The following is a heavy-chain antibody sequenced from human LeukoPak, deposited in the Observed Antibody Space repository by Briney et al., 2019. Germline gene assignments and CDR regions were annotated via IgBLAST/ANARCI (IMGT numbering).Heavy chain of an antibody. Sequence: GGSLRLSCAASGFTFSSYSMNWVRQAPGKGLEWVSSISSSSSYIYYADSVKGRFTISRDNAKNSLYLQMNSLRAEDTAVYYCARDLYDSSGYHEYWGQGTLVTVSS. V-gene: IGHV3-21*01. J-gene: IGHJ4*02. CDR2: ISSSSSYI. D-gene: IGHD3-22*01. CDR1: GFTFSSYS. CDR3: ARDLYDSSGYHEY.